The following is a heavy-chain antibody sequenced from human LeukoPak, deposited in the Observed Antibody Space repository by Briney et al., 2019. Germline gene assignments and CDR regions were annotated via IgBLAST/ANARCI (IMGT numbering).Heavy chain of an antibody. D-gene: IGHD3-22*01. J-gene: IGHJ4*02. Sequence: GGSLRLSCAASGFPFSSYAISWVRQAAGRGLEWVSGISSSGVNTYYADSVKGRFTISRDNSKNTLYLQMNSLRAEDTAVYYCAKDVHYYDSSGYYFPFDYWGQGTLVTVSS. CDR3: AKDVHYYDSSGYYFPFDY. V-gene: IGHV3-23*01. CDR1: GFPFSSYA. CDR2: ISSSGVNT.